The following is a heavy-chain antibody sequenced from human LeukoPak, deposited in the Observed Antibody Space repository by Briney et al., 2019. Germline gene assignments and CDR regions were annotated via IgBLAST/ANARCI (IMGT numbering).Heavy chain of an antibody. J-gene: IGHJ3*02. CDR3: ARGRGQWLIWKAFDI. V-gene: IGHV4-59*12. Sequence: SETLSLTCTVSGGSISSYYWSWIRQPPGKGLEWIGYIYYSGSTNYNPSPKSRVTISVDTSNNQFSLKLSSVTAPDTAVYYCARGRGQWLIWKAFDIWGQGTMVTVSS. CDR2: IYYSGST. CDR1: GGSISSYY. D-gene: IGHD6-19*01.